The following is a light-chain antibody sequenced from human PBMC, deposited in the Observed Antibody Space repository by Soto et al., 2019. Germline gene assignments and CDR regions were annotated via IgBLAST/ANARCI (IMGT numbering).Light chain of an antibody. Sequence: EIVLTQSPGTLSLSPGERATLSCRASQSVTSSYLAWYQLKPGQAPRILIYGASNRATGIPDRFSGSGSGTDLTLTISRLEPEDFAVYFCQQYGNSPPNTFGPGTKVEI. CDR3: QQYGNSPPNT. CDR2: GAS. V-gene: IGKV3-20*01. J-gene: IGKJ2*01. CDR1: QSVTSSY.